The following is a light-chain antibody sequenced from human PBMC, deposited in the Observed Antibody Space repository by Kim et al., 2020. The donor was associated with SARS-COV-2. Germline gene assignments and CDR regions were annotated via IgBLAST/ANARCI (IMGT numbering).Light chain of an antibody. V-gene: IGKV1-5*03. CDR2: KAS. J-gene: IGKJ4*01. CDR3: QQYNSYSPRT. Sequence: DIQMTQSPSTLSASVGDRVTITCRASQSISSWLAWYQQKPGKAPKLLIYKASSLQSGVPSRFSGSESGTEFTLTISSLQPDDFGTYYCQQYNSYSPRTFGGGTKVDIK. CDR1: QSISSW.